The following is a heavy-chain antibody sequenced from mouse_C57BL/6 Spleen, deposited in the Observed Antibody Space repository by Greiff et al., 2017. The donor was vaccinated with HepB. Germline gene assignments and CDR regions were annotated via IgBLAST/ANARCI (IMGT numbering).Heavy chain of an antibody. CDR3: ARSQLDFDY. CDR2: IDPSDSYT. Sequence: QVQLQQPGAELVKPGASVKLSCKASGYTFTSYWMQWVKQRPGQGLEWIGEIDPSDSYTNYNQKFKGKATLTVDTSSSKAYMQLSSLTSEDSAVYYCARSQLDFDYWGQGTTLTVSS. J-gene: IGHJ2*01. D-gene: IGHD4-1*02. V-gene: IGHV1-50*01. CDR1: GYTFTSYW.